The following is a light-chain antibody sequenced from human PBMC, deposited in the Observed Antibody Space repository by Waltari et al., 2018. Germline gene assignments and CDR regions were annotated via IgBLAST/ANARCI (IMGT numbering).Light chain of an antibody. Sequence: EIVLTQSPGTLSLSPGERATLSCSVSQTVRIKSLAWYRQRPGQAPCLLIYETATRAAAVAYRFSGSGSGTDFTLTISALEPEDFAVFYCQHYESSAGWTFGQGTRVEVK. CDR3: QHYESSAGWT. CDR1: QTVRIKS. J-gene: IGKJ1*01. V-gene: IGKV3-20*01. CDR2: ETA.